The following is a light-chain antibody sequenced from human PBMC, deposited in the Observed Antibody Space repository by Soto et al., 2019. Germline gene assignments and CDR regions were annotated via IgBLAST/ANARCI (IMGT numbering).Light chain of an antibody. V-gene: IGLV2-14*03. CDR3: NSYTASSPFYV. J-gene: IGLJ1*01. CDR1: RTDGDGHDY. CDR2: DVY. Sequence: QSALTQPASVSGSPGQSIAISCIGVRTDGDGHDYVSWYQQHPGQAPQLIIYDVYNRPSGVSDRFSGFKSGNTASLIISGLQAEDEADYFCNSYTASSPFYVFGAGNKVTVL.